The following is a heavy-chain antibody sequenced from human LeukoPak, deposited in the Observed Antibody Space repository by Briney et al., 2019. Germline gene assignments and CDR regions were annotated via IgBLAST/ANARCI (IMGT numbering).Heavy chain of an antibody. CDR2: IYPGGSDT. CDR3: ARRATDLLRGVHHSFDI. J-gene: IGHJ3*02. D-gene: IGHD3-10*01. CDR1: GYSFTSYW. V-gene: IGHV5-51*01. Sequence: GESLKISCKGSGYSFTSYWIAWVRQMPGKGLEWMGIIYPGGSDTRYSPSFQGQVTISGDKSISTAYLQWSSLKASDTAMYYCARRATDLLRGVHHSFDIWGQGTMVTVSS.